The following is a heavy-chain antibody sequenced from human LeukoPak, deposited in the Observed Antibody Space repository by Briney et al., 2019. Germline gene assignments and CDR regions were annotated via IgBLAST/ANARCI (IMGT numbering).Heavy chain of an antibody. CDR2: IIPILGTA. Sequence: SVKVSCKASGGTFSSYAISWVRQAPGQGLEWMGGIIPILGTANYAQKFQGRVTITTDESTSTAYMELSSLGSEDTAVYYCARDSSPTSNYYDSSGYSNFDYWGQGTLVTVSS. V-gene: IGHV1-69*05. J-gene: IGHJ4*02. CDR1: GGTFSSYA. D-gene: IGHD3-22*01. CDR3: ARDSSPTSNYYDSSGYSNFDY.